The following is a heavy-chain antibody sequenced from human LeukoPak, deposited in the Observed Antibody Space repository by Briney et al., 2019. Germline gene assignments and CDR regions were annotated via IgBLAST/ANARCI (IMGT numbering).Heavy chain of an antibody. J-gene: IGHJ4*02. D-gene: IGHD3-3*01. CDR3: ARDLSPPGGVAPYYFDY. V-gene: IGHV1-8*01. CDR2: MNPNSGNT. CDR1: GYTFTSYD. Sequence: ASVKVSCKASGYTFTSYDINWVRQATGQGLEWMGWMNPNSGNTSYAQKFQGRVTMTRDTSTSTVYMELSSLRSEDTAVYYCARDLSPPGGVAPYYFDYWGQGTLVTVSS.